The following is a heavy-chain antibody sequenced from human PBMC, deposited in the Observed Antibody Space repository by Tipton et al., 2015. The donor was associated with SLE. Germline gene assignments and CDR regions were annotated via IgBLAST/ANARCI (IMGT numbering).Heavy chain of an antibody. Sequence: SLRLSCAASGFIFSNYAMHWVRQAPGKGLEWVAVISYDGSNKYYGDSVKGRFTISRDNSKNTLYLQMNSLRAEDTAVYYCARKGLLWFRELSGFDPWGQGTLVTVSS. CDR1: GFIFSNYA. J-gene: IGHJ5*02. D-gene: IGHD3-10*01. V-gene: IGHV3-30*04. CDR2: ISYDGSNK. CDR3: ARKGLLWFRELSGFDP.